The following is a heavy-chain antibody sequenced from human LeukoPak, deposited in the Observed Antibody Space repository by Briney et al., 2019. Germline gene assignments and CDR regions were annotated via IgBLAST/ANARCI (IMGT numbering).Heavy chain of an antibody. J-gene: IGHJ4*02. V-gene: IGHV1-24*01. D-gene: IGHD5-24*01. Sequence: ASVKVSCKAPGYTLSKLSIHWVRQPSGKGLEWMGAFDPEDGETIYAQEFQGRATMTADTSADTAYMELSSLTSDDTTVYYCVTDPYTTTDDNNFEPQGAYWGQGTLVTVSS. CDR1: GYTLSKLS. CDR2: FDPEDGET. CDR3: VTDPYTTTDDNNFEPQGAY.